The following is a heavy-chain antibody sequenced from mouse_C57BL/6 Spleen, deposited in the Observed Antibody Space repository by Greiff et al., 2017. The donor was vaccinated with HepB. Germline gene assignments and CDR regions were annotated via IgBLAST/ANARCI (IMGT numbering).Heavy chain of an antibody. V-gene: IGHV1-26*01. J-gene: IGHJ4*01. Sequence: VQLKHSGPELVKPGASVKISCKASGYTFTDYYMNWVKQSHGKSLEWIGDINPNNGGTSYNQKFKGKATLTVDKSSSTAYMELRSLTSEDSAVYYCARGAHYYGSSYAMDYWGQGTSVTVSS. CDR2: INPNNGGT. CDR3: ARGAHYYGSSYAMDY. D-gene: IGHD1-1*01. CDR1: GYTFTDYY.